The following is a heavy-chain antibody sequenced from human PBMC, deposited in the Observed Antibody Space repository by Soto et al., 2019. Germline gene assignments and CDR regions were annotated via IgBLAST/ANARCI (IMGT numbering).Heavy chain of an antibody. CDR1: GYTFTSYG. CDR2: ISAYNGNT. J-gene: IGHJ4*02. CDR3: ARVERYSSGWYGNY. D-gene: IGHD6-19*01. Sequence: VKVSCKASGYTFTSYGISWVRQAPGQGLEWMGWISAYNGNTNYAQKLQGRVTMTTDTSTSTAYMELRSLRSDDTAVYYCARVERYSSGWYGNYWGQGALVTVSS. V-gene: IGHV1-18*01.